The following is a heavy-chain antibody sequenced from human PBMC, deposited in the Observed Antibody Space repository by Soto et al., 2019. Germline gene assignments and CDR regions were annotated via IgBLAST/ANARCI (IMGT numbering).Heavy chain of an antibody. V-gene: IGHV4-34*01. J-gene: IGHJ4*02. CDR2: INHSGST. D-gene: IGHD3-9*01. Sequence: QVQLQQWGAGLLKPSETLSLTCAVYGGSFSGYYWSWIRQPPGKGLEWIGEINHSGSTNYNPSLKSRVTISVDTSKNQFSLKLSSVTAADTAVYYCARSRGNYDILTGPRDRPQELYYFDYWGQGTLVTVSS. CDR1: GGSFSGYY. CDR3: ARSRGNYDILTGPRDRPQELYYFDY.